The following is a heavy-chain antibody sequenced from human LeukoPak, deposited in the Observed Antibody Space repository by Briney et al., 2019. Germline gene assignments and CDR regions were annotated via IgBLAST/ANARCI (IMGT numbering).Heavy chain of an antibody. V-gene: IGHV1-8*01. J-gene: IGHJ6*03. CDR3: ARRYYDFWSGYYIYYYYYYMDV. D-gene: IGHD3-3*01. CDR2: RKPKSGNT. Sequence: ASVKVSCKASGYTFTSYDINWGRQATGQGGEGMGWRKPKSGNTGNAQKFQGRVTMTSNTSISTAYMELSSLRSEDTAVYYCARRYYDFWSGYYIYYYYYYMDVWGKGTTVTVSS. CDR1: GYTFTSYD.